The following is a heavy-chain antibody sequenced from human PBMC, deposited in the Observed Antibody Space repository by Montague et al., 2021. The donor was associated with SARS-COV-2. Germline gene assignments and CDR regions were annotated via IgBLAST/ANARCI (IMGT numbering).Heavy chain of an antibody. Sequence: SLRLSCAASGFTFSIYAMSWVRQAPGKGPQWVSTFTGGNTFYADXVKGRFTISRDNYKNTLYLQMNSLGAGDTAIYYCAKAEESGNYLSVGLDSWGPGTLVTVSS. J-gene: IGHJ4*02. CDR1: GFTFSIYA. D-gene: IGHD2/OR15-2a*01. CDR2: FTGGNT. V-gene: IGHV3-23*01. CDR3: AKAEESGNYLSVGLDS.